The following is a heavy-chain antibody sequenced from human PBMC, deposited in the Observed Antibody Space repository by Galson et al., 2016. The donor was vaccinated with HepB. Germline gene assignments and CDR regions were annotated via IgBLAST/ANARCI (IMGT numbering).Heavy chain of an antibody. CDR3: AKRGGIAAAGRYFDY. V-gene: IGHV3-23*01. CDR1: GFPFSSYA. D-gene: IGHD6-13*01. J-gene: IGHJ4*02. Sequence: LRLSCAASGFPFSSYAMSWVRQAPGKGLEWVSAIGADGGSTYYADSVKGRFTISKDNSKNTLYLQMNRLRAEDTAIYYCAKRGGIAAAGRYFDYWGQGTLVTVSS. CDR2: IGADGGST.